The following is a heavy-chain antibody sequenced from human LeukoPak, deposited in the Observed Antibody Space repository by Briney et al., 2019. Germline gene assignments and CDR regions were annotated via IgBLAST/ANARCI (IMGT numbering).Heavy chain of an antibody. J-gene: IGHJ4*02. D-gene: IGHD5-12*01. CDR3: AKDISGGYDFDY. CDR2: ISEDGGST. CDR1: AFTLATYA. Sequence: GRSRRPSCAAAAFTLATYAMHWVRQAEGKVLEWVSLISEDGGSTQYADSVKGRLTIYRDNSKNSLYLQMNSLRTEDTALYYCAKDISGGYDFDYWGQGTLVTVSS. V-gene: IGHV3-43*02.